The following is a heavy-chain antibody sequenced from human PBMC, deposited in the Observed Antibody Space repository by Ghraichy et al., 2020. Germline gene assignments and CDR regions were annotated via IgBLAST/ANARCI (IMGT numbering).Heavy chain of an antibody. CDR1: GGSISSGDYY. Sequence: SETLSLTCTVSGGSISSGDYYWSWIRQPPGKGLEWIGYIYYSGSTYYNPSLKSRVTISVDTSKNQFSLKLSSVTAADTAVYYCARVDPFYGDYGAFDIWGQGTMVTVSS. CDR3: ARVDPFYGDYGAFDI. CDR2: IYYSGST. D-gene: IGHD4-17*01. J-gene: IGHJ3*02. V-gene: IGHV4-30-4*01.